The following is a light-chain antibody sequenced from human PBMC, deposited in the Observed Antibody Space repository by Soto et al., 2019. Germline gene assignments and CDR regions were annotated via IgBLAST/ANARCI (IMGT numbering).Light chain of an antibody. Sequence: DIQMTKSPSSLSASVRDRVTITCRASQSISSYLKWYQQKPGKAPQLMVYAASSLQSGLPSRFSGSGSGTDFTLTISSLQPEDFGTYYCQHSYRSPLPFGGGTRVEIK. CDR3: QHSYRSPLP. V-gene: IGKV1-39*01. CDR1: QSISSY. CDR2: AAS. J-gene: IGKJ4*01.